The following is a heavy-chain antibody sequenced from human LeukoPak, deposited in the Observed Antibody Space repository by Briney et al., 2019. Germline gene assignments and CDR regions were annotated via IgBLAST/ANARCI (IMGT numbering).Heavy chain of an antibody. V-gene: IGHV1-69*06. J-gene: IGHJ6*04. CDR1: GGTFSSYA. D-gene: IGHD3-10*01. CDR3: ARGLWFGELLGPYYYYYGMDV. Sequence: ASVKVSCKASGGTFSSYAISWVRQAPGQGLEWMGGIIPIFGTANYAQKFQGRVTITADKSTSTAYMELSSLRSEGTAVYYCARGLWFGELLGPYYYYYGMDVWGKGTTVTVSS. CDR2: IIPIFGTA.